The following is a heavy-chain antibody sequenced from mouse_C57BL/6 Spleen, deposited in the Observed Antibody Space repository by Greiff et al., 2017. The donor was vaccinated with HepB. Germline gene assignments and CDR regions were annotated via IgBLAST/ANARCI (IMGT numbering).Heavy chain of an antibody. D-gene: IGHD2-4*01. CDR3: ARLGDYDGYAMDY. Sequence: EVQLQQSGPVLVKPGASVKMSCKASGYTFTDYYMNWVKQSPGKGLEWIGVINPYNGGTSYNQKFKGKATLTVDKSSSTAYMELSSLTSEDSAVYYCARLGDYDGYAMDYWGQGTSVTVSS. V-gene: IGHV1-19*01. J-gene: IGHJ4*01. CDR2: INPYNGGT. CDR1: GYTFTDYY.